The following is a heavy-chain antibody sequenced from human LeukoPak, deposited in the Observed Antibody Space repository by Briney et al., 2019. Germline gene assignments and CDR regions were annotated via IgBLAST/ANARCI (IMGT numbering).Heavy chain of an antibody. V-gene: IGHV3-21*04. Sequence: PGGSLRLSCAASGFTFSSFNMNWVRQAPGKGLEWVSSISSTSSLIWYADSLKGRFTISRDNAKNSLYLQMNNLRAEDTAVYYCAKRVGGVNNFDYWGQGTLVTVSS. CDR3: AKRVGGVNNFDY. CDR2: ISSTSSLI. J-gene: IGHJ4*02. CDR1: GFTFSSFN. D-gene: IGHD3-16*01.